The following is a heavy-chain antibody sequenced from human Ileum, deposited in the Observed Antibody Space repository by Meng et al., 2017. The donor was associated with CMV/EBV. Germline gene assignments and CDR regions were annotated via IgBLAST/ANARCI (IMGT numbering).Heavy chain of an antibody. J-gene: IGHJ6*03. CDR2: VYYSGST. CDR3: ARRRDYYGSGSYYMDV. V-gene: IGHV4-61*01. D-gene: IGHD3-10*01. Sequence: GPLRLSCTVSGVSVSSTNYYWNWIRQPPGKGLEWIGYVYYSGSTIYNPSLQSRVNISLDTSRNQFSLRLNSVTAADTAVYYCARRRDYYGSGSYYMDVWGQGTTVTVSS. CDR1: GVSVSSTNYY.